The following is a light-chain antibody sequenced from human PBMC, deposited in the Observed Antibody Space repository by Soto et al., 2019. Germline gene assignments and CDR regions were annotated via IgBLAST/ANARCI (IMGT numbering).Light chain of an antibody. J-gene: IGKJ2*01. CDR2: AAS. CDR1: QDIRVD. V-gene: IGKV1-6*02. Sequence: AIQMTQSPPSLSASVGDRVIITCRASQDIRVDVGWLQQKPGHAPNLLIYAASTLHTGVPSRFTGSGPGTDVILTIIDLQPEDVVTYCCLHAYDFPYTIGQETKVEI. CDR3: LHAYDFPYT.